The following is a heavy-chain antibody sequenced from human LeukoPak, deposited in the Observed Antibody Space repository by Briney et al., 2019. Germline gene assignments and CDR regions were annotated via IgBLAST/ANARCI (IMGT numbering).Heavy chain of an antibody. J-gene: IGHJ6*02. Sequence: ASVKVSCKASGYTFTSYGISWVRQAPGQGLEWMGWISAYNGNTNYAQKLQGRVTMTTDTSTSTAYMELRSLRSDDTAVYYCARDSDTAMVIYYGMGVWGQGTTVTVSS. CDR2: ISAYNGNT. V-gene: IGHV1-18*01. D-gene: IGHD5-18*01. CDR1: GYTFTSYG. CDR3: ARDSDTAMVIYYGMGV.